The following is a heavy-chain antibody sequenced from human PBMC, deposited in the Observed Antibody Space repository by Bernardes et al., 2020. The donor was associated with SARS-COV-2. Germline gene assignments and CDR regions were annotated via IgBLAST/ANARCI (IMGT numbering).Heavy chain of an antibody. Sequence: SEPLSLTCAISGGSFGDFWWSWIRQPPGKGLEWIGEFTRYGGNNFNPSLKSRVTISADTSRGQVSLKLTSVTDADTAVYYCAAHPFDFDYWGQGTLVTVSS. CDR3: AAHPFDFDY. J-gene: IGHJ4*02. V-gene: IGHV4-34*01. CDR2: FTRYGGN. D-gene: IGHD3-10*01. CDR1: GGSFGDFW.